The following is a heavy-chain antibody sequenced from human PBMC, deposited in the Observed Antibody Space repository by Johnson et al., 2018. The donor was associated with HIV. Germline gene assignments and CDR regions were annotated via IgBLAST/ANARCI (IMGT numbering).Heavy chain of an antibody. J-gene: IGHJ3*02. Sequence: QVQLVESGGGVVQPGRSLRLSCAASGFTFSSYAMHWVRQAPGKGLEWVAVISYDGSNKYYADSVRGRFTISRDNSKNTLYLQMNSLRLEDTAVYYCARHSPARGFPAFDIWGQGTLVTVSS. D-gene: IGHD5-12*01. CDR1: GFTFSSYA. CDR3: ARHSPARGFPAFDI. CDR2: ISYDGSNK. V-gene: IGHV3-30*04.